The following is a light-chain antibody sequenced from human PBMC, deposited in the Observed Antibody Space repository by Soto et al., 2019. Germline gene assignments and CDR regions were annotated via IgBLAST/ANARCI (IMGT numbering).Light chain of an antibody. V-gene: IGLV1-40*01. CDR1: SSNIGAGYD. CDR2: GNS. J-gene: IGLJ2*01. CDR3: QSYDSSLSGSV. Sequence: QSVLTQPPSVSGAPGQRVTISCTGSSSNIGAGYDVHWYQQLPGTAPKLLIYGNSNRPSGVPDRFSGSKSGTSASLAITGRQSEYEADYYCQSYDSSLSGSVFGGGTQLTVL.